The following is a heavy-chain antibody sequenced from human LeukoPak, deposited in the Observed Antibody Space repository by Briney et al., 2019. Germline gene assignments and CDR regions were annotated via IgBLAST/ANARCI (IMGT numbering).Heavy chain of an antibody. CDR3: ARDQGSAIAVAGGDFDY. CDR1: GFTFSSYS. Sequence: GGSLRLSCAASGFTFSSYSMIWVRQAPGKGLEWVSSISSSSSYIYYADSVKGRFTFSRDNAKNSLYLQMNSLRAEDTAVYYCARDQGSAIAVAGGDFDYWGQGTLVTVSS. V-gene: IGHV3-21*01. D-gene: IGHD6-19*01. CDR2: ISSSSSYI. J-gene: IGHJ4*02.